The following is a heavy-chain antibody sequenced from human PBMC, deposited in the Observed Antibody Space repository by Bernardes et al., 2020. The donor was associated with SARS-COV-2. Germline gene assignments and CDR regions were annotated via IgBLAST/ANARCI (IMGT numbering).Heavy chain of an antibody. V-gene: IGHV3-53*01. CDR1: GFSVSNNY. CDR3: ARELKDRPGYLDS. J-gene: IGHJ4*02. CDR2: IYSGGSI. D-gene: IGHD3-10*01. Sequence: GGSLRLSCVASGFSVSNNYMSWVRQAPGKGLEWFSSIYSGGSIFYANSVRGRFTISRDTSKNIVYLQMKNLRAEDTAIYYCARELKDRPGYLDSWGQGTLVTVSS.